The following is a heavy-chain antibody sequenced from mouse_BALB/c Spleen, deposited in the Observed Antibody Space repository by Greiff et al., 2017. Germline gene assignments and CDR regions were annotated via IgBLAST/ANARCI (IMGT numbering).Heavy chain of an antibody. CDR2: INPSSGYT. Sequence: QVQLQQSGAELARPGASVTMSCKASGYTFTSYTMHWVKQRPGQGLEWIGYINPSSGYTNYNQKYEDKATLTADKSSSTAYMQLSRLTSEDSAVYYCARRTTVGYFDYWGQGTTLTVSS. CDR1: GYTFTSYT. J-gene: IGHJ2*01. V-gene: IGHV1-4*01. CDR3: ARRTTVGYFDY. D-gene: IGHD1-1*01.